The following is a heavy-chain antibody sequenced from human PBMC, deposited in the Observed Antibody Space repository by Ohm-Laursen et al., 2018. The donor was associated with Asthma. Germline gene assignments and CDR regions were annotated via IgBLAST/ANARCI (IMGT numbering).Heavy chain of an antibody. J-gene: IGHJ3*02. D-gene: IGHD2-21*02. CDR1: GFTFSSYG. V-gene: IGHV3-30*03. Sequence: SLRLSCSASGFTFSSYGMHWVRQAPGKGLEWVAVISHDGSKKYYADSVKGRFTISRDNSKSTLYLQMNSLRAEDTAVYFCARRDFSGGDPDAAFDIWGQGTMVTVSS. CDR2: ISHDGSKK. CDR3: ARRDFSGGDPDAAFDI.